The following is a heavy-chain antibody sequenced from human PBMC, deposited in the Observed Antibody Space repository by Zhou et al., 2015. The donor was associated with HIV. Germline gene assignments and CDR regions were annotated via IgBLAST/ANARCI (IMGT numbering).Heavy chain of an antibody. CDR2: ISWNSGSI. J-gene: IGHJ4*02. D-gene: IGHD4-17*01. CDR3: AKDKSYRVTNAPFDY. V-gene: IGHV3-9*01. Sequence: EVQLVESGGGLVQPGRSLRLSCAASGLTFDDYAMHWVRQAPGKGLEWVSGISWNSGSIGYADSVKGRFTISRDNAKNSLYLQMNSLRAEDTAFYYCAKDKSYRVTNAPFDYWGQGTLVTVSS. CDR1: GLTFDDYA.